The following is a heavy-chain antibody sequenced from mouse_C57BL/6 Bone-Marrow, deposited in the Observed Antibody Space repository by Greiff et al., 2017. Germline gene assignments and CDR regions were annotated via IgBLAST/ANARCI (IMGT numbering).Heavy chain of an antibody. J-gene: IGHJ4*01. CDR2: IYPGSGST. CDR3: ARENYYGNCAAMGC. CDR1: GYTFTSYW. D-gene: IGHD2-1*01. V-gene: IGHV1-55*01. Sequence: QVQLQQPGAELVKPGASVKMSCTASGYTFTSYWITWVKQRPGQGLEWIGDIYPGSGSTKYNEKFKSKATLTVDTASSTAYMQLSSLTSEDSAVYYYARENYYGNCAAMGCWGKGASVSV.